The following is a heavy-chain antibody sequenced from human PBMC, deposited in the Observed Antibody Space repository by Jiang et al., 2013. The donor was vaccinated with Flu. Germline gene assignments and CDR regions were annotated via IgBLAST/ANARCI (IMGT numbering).Heavy chain of an antibody. J-gene: IGHJ4*02. CDR3: ARVSVSGYYYYDY. CDR2: IYYSGST. CDR1: GGSISSSSYY. V-gene: IGHV4-39*07. Sequence: GPGLVKPSETLSLTCTVSGGSISSSSYYWGWIRQPPGKGLEWIGSIYYSGSTYYNPSLKSRVTISVDTSKNQFSLKLSSVTAADTAVYYCARVSVSGYYYYDYWGQGTLVTVSS. D-gene: IGHD3-22*01.